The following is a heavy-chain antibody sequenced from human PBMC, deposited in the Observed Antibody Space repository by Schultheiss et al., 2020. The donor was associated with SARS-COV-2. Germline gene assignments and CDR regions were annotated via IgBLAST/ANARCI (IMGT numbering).Heavy chain of an antibody. CDR2: INSDGSST. CDR3: ARVSMIVVDHAFDI. CDR1: GFTFSSYS. J-gene: IGHJ3*02. Sequence: GGSLRLSCAASGFTFSSYSMNWVRQAPGKGLVWVSRINSDGSSTSYADSVKGRFTISRDNSKNTLYLQMNSLRAEDTAVYYCARVSMIVVDHAFDIWGQGTMVTVSS. V-gene: IGHV3-74*01. D-gene: IGHD3-22*01.